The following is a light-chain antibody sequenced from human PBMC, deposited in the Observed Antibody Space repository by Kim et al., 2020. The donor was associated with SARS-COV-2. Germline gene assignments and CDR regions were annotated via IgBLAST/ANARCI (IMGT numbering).Light chain of an antibody. CDR1: QSVSSN. J-gene: IGKJ5*01. V-gene: IGKV3-15*01. Sequence: EIVMTQSPATLSVSPGERATLSGRASQSVSSNLAWYQQKPGQAPRLLIYGASTRATGVPARFSGSGSGTEFTLTISSLQSEDFALYYCQQYKNWPLVTFGQGTRLEIK. CDR2: GAS. CDR3: QQYKNWPLVT.